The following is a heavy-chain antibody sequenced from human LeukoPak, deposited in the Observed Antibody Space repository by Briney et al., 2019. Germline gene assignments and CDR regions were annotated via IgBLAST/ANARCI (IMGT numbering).Heavy chain of an antibody. CDR3: ARLNDFWSGYLKYYFDY. J-gene: IGHJ4*02. D-gene: IGHD3-3*01. Sequence: GESLKISCKGSGYSFTSYWIGWVRQMPAKGLELMGIIYPRDSDTRYSPSLQGQVTISADKSITTTYLQWSGLKASDTAMYYCARLNDFWSGYLKYYFDYWGQGTLVTVSS. CDR2: IYPRDSDT. V-gene: IGHV5-51*01. CDR1: GYSFTSYW.